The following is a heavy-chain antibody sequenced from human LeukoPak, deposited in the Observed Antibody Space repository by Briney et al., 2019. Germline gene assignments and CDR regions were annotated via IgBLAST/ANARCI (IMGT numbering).Heavy chain of an antibody. Sequence: SETLSLTCTVSGGSISSYYWGWIRQPPGRGLEWIGYIHYSGSTNYNRSLKSRVTISIDTSKNQFSLKLTSVTAADTAVYYCARDYYDGSGYYGFDYWGQGTLVTVSS. CDR3: ARDYYDGSGYYGFDY. CDR2: IHYSGST. CDR1: GGSISSYY. V-gene: IGHV4-59*01. J-gene: IGHJ4*02. D-gene: IGHD3-22*01.